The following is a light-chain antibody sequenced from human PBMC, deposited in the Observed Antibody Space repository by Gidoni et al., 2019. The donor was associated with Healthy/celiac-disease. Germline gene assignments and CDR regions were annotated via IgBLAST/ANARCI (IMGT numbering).Light chain of an antibody. V-gene: IGLV3-21*03. CDR1: NIGSKS. CDR2: GDS. Sequence: SYVLTQPPSVSVAPGKTARITCGGNNIGSKSVHWYQQKPGQSPVLVVYGDSDRPSGIPARFSGSTSGNTATLTLSRVEAGDESIYYCQVWVSSSDRVVSGGGTKLTV. CDR3: QVWVSSSDRVV. J-gene: IGLJ2*01.